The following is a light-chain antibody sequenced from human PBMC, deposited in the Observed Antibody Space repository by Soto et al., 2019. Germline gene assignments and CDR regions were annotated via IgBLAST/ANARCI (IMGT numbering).Light chain of an antibody. Sequence: EIVLTQSPGTLSLSPGERATLSCRASQSVSSSYLAWYQQRPGQAPRLLISYASSRATGIPDRFSGSGSGKDFTLTISRLEPADFAVYYCQQYGSSITFGQGTRLEIK. J-gene: IGKJ5*01. V-gene: IGKV3-20*01. CDR3: QQYGSSIT. CDR1: QSVSSSY. CDR2: YAS.